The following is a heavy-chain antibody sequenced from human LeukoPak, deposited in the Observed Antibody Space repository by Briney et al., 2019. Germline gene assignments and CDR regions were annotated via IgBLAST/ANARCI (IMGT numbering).Heavy chain of an antibody. J-gene: IGHJ6*03. Sequence: ASVKVSCKASGYTFTSYDSNWVRQATGQGLEWMGWMNPNSGNTGYAQKFQGRVTITRNTSISTAYMELSSLRSEDTAVYYCARGGSSWYRYYYMDVWGKGTTVTVSS. CDR3: ARGGSSWYRYYYMDV. CDR2: MNPNSGNT. D-gene: IGHD6-13*01. V-gene: IGHV1-8*03. CDR1: GYTFTSYD.